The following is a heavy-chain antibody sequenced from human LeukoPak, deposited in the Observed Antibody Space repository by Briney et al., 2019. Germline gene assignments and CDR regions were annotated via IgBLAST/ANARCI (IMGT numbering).Heavy chain of an antibody. CDR2: IYYSGST. V-gene: IGHV4-59*01. CDR1: GGSISSYY. J-gene: IGHJ4*02. CDR3: ALPRYYDSSGYYIFDY. Sequence: PSETLSLTCTVSGGSISSYYWSWIRQPPGKGLEWIGYIYYSGSTNYNPSLKSRVTISVDTSKNQFSLKLSSVTAADTAVYYCALPRYYDSSGYYIFDYWGQGTLVTVSS. D-gene: IGHD3-22*01.